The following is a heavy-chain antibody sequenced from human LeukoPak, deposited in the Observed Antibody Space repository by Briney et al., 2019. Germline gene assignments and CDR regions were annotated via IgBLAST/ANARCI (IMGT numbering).Heavy chain of an antibody. CDR3: AKGDAKIVVVVAAMDV. J-gene: IGHJ6*04. V-gene: IGHV3-30*02. D-gene: IGHD2-15*01. Sequence: GGSLRLSCAASGFTFSSYGMHWVRQAPGKGLEWVAFIRYDGSNKYYAGSVKGRFTISRDNSKNTLYLQMNSLRAEDTAVYYCAKGDAKIVVVVAAMDVWGKGTTVTVSS. CDR2: IRYDGSNK. CDR1: GFTFSSYG.